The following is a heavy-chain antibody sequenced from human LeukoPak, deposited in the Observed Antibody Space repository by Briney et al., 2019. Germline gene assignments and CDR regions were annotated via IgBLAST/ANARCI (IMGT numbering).Heavy chain of an antibody. V-gene: IGHV1-2*06. D-gene: IGHD4-17*01. Sequence: ASVKVSCKASGYTFTGYYMHWVRQAPGQGLEGMGRINPNSGGTNYAQKFQGRVTMTRDTSISTAYMELSRLRSDDTAVYYCARDSGYYGDYDYWGQGTLVTVSS. J-gene: IGHJ4*02. CDR1: GYTFTGYY. CDR2: INPNSGGT. CDR3: ARDSGYYGDYDY.